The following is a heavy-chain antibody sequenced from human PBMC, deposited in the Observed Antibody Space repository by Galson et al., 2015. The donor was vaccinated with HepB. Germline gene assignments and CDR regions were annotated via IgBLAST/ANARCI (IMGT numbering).Heavy chain of an antibody. D-gene: IGHD3-22*01. CDR3: ARGPFDYDSSGYYFFDY. Sequence: PVKVSCKPSGGTFSSYAISWVRQAPGQGLEWMGGIIPIFGTANYAQKFQGRVTITADESTSTAYMELSSLRSEDTAVYYCARGPFDYDSSGYYFFDYWGQGALVTVSS. CDR2: IIPIFGTA. J-gene: IGHJ4*02. V-gene: IGHV1-69*13. CDR1: GGTFSSYA.